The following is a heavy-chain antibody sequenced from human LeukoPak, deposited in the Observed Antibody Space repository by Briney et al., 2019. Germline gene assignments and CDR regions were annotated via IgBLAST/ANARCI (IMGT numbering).Heavy chain of an antibody. Sequence: SETLSLTCAVYGGSFSGYYWSWIRQPPGKGLEWIGEINHSGSTNYNPSLKSRVTISVDTSKNQFSLQLNSVTPEDTAVYYCARGRTYYYDSSGFYALYYDQGLDVWGQGTTVTVSS. D-gene: IGHD3-22*01. CDR2: INHSGST. CDR1: GGSFSGYY. V-gene: IGHV4-34*01. CDR3: ARGRTYYYDSSGFYALYYDQGLDV. J-gene: IGHJ6*02.